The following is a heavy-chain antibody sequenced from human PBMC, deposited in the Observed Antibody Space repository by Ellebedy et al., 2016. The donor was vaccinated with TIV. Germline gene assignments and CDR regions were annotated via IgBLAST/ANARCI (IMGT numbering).Heavy chain of an antibody. CDR1: GYTFTTYG. V-gene: IGHV1-18*01. CDR3: AILGDSFEY. CDR2: ISAYYGTT. Sequence: ASVKVSCKTSGYTFTTYGIDWVRQAPGQGLEWMGWISAYYGTTKYAQNLQGRVTVTTETSTSTAYMELRSLTSDDTAVYYCAILGDSFEYWGQGTLVTVSS. D-gene: IGHD2/OR15-2a*01. J-gene: IGHJ4*02.